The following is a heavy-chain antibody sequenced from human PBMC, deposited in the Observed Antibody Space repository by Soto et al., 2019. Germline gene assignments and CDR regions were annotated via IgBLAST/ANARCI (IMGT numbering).Heavy chain of an antibody. D-gene: IGHD1-26*01. V-gene: IGHV3-21*02. CDR2: INGRSNYK. CDR3: VREDGLVGSNSAFDY. J-gene: IGHJ4*02. Sequence: EVQVVESGGGRVKPGGYLRLSCATSGFSFSTYNMNWLRQAPGKGLEWVSSINGRSNYKYYTDSAKGRCAISRDNPKKLLFLQMDSLRVEDTAVYYCVREDGLVGSNSAFDYWGQGTLVTVSS. CDR1: GFSFSTYN.